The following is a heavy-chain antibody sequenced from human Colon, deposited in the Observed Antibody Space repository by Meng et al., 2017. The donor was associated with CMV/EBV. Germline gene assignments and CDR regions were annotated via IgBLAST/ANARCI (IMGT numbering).Heavy chain of an antibody. CDR2: IKQDGSES. D-gene: IGHD6-19*01. Sequence: GESLKISCAASGFTFSDYYMSWVRQAPGGGLEWVARIKQDGSESWYVDSVKGRFTISRDNAKNSVYLQMNSLRAEDTAVYYCASGYSSGWCPFDDWGRGTLVTVSS. CDR3: ASGYSSGWCPFDD. V-gene: IGHV3-7*01. J-gene: IGHJ4*02. CDR1: GFTFSDYY.